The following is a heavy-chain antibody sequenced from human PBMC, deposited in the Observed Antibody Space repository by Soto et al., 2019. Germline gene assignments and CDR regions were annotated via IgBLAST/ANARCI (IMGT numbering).Heavy chain of an antibody. CDR1: GFTFSSYA. CDR3: AKDRGYYDFWSGYPSRWFDP. J-gene: IGHJ5*02. D-gene: IGHD3-3*01. V-gene: IGHV3-23*01. Sequence: EVQLLESGGGLVQPGGSLRLSCAASGFTFSSYAMSWVRQAPGKGLEWVSAISGSGGSTYYADSVKGRFTISRDNSKNTLYLQMNSLRAEDTAVYYCAKDRGYYDFWSGYPSRWFDPWGQGTLVTVSS. CDR2: ISGSGGST.